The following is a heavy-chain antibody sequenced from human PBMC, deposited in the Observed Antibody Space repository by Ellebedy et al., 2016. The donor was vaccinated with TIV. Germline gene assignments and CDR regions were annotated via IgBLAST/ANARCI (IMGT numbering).Heavy chain of an antibody. J-gene: IGHJ6*02. D-gene: IGHD1-14*01. CDR2: VKEDGNEQ. Sequence: GESLKISCATSGFNLRSFWMSWVRQAPGKGLEWVANVKEDGNEQYDVDSVKGRFTISRDNAKNSLYLQMNSLRAEDTALYYCVRDIFTAPGYGMDVWGQGTTVTVAS. V-gene: IGHV3-7*03. CDR3: VRDIFTAPGYGMDV. CDR1: GFNLRSFW.